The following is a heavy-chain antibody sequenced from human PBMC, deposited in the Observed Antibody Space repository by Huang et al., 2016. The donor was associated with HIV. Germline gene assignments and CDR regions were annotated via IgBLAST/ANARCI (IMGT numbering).Heavy chain of an antibody. D-gene: IGHD3-16*02. CDR2: IRYDGSNR. Sequence: QVQLVESGGGVVQPGGSLRLSCAASGFTFSTYGMHWVRQAPGKGLEWVAFIRYDGSNRYYVNSVKSRFTISRDNSKNTLYLQMNSLRAEDTAVYYCAKDYQDWFDPWGQGTLVTVSS. CDR1: GFTFSTYG. J-gene: IGHJ5*01. CDR3: AKDYQDWFDP. V-gene: IGHV3-30*02.